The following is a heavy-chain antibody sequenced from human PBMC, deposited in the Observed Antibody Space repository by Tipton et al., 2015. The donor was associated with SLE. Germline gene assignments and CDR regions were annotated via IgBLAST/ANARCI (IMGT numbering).Heavy chain of an antibody. CDR2: IFHSGRI. D-gene: IGHD5-12*01. CDR3: ARRGGNDLWGV. V-gene: IGHV4-34*12. J-gene: IGHJ4*02. CDR1: GDFFTSFY. Sequence: TLSLTCTVDGDFFTSFYWSWVRQSPGKGLEWIAEIFHSGRINYNPSLKSRVSLSIDTSKKQFSLKLTSVNVADTAVYYCARRGGNDLWGVWGQGTLVTVSS.